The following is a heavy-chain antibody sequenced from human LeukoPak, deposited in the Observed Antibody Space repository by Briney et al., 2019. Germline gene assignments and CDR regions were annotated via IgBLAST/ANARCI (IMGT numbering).Heavy chain of an antibody. Sequence: GSLRLSCAASGFTFSSYEMNWVRQAPGKGLGWVSYINSSGSTIYYSDSVKGRFTISRDNAKNSLYLQMNSLRAEDTAVYYCAGRRNIRSSTGAFDIWGQGTMVTVSS. CDR3: AGRRNIRSSTGAFDI. J-gene: IGHJ3*02. CDR1: GFTFSSYE. CDR2: INSSGSTI. V-gene: IGHV3-48*03. D-gene: IGHD1-14*01.